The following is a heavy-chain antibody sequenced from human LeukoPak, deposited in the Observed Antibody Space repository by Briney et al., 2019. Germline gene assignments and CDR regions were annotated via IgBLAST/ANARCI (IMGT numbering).Heavy chain of an antibody. J-gene: IGHJ5*02. CDR3: ARLTYSNNWYFRRGLDNWFDP. D-gene: IGHD6-13*01. Sequence: PSQTLSLTCTVSGNSISSGDNYWSWIRQPAGKGLEWIGRIYTSGSTNYNPSLKSRVTISVDASKSQFSLRLSSVTAADTAVYYCARLTYSNNWYFRRGLDNWFDPWGQGTLVTVSS. CDR1: GNSISSGDNY. V-gene: IGHV4-61*02. CDR2: IYTSGST.